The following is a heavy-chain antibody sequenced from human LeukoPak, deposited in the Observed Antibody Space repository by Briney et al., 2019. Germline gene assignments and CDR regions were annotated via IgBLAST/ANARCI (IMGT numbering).Heavy chain of an antibody. CDR2: ISSSGSTI. CDR1: GFTFSSYE. J-gene: IGHJ6*03. V-gene: IGHV3-48*03. D-gene: IGHD1-26*01. Sequence: HAGGSLRLSCAASGFTFSSYEMNWVRQAPGKGLEWVSYISSSGSTIYYADSVKGRFTISRDNAKNSLYLQMNSLRAEDTAVYYCARWYSGSYYYYYYYMDVWGKGTTVTISS. CDR3: ARWYSGSYYYYYYYMDV.